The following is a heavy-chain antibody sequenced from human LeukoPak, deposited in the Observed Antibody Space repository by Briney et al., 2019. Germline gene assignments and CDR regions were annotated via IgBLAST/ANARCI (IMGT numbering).Heavy chain of an antibody. CDR3: AGDPPGGIGEYFQH. V-gene: IGHV4-39*07. CDR2: IYSSGSP. Sequence: PSETLSLTCTVSGASISNSEFYWGWIRQAPGKGLEWIGSIYSSGSPYYSPSFKSRATMSIDRSQNHFSLRLSSVTAADTAVYYCAGDPPGGIGEYFQHWGQGTLVTVSS. CDR1: GASISNSEFY. J-gene: IGHJ1*01. D-gene: IGHD2-15*01.